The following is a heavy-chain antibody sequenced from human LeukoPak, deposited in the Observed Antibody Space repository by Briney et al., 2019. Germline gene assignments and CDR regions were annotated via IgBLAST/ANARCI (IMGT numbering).Heavy chain of an antibody. D-gene: IGHD5/OR15-5a*01. CDR2: IKQDGSET. CDR1: ALTLSDPW. J-gene: IGHJ4*02. CDR3: ARHLAGDSLYRHFDY. Sequence: SGGSLRLSCTASALTLSDPWMSWVRQAPGKGLEWVAKIKQDGSETNYVDSVKGRFTISRDNAKNSVFLQMSSLRGDDTAIYYCARHLAGDSLYRHFDYWGQGTLVTVSS. V-gene: IGHV3-7*04.